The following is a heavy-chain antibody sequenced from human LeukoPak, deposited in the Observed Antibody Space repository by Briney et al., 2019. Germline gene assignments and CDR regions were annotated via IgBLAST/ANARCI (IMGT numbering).Heavy chain of an antibody. CDR3: ARLIAARPNYYYGMDV. V-gene: IGHV4-34*01. CDR2: INHSGST. J-gene: IGHJ6*02. D-gene: IGHD6-6*01. Sequence: PSETLSLTCTVYGGSLSGYYWSWIRQPPGKGLEWIGEINHSGSTNYNPSLKSRVTISVDTSKNQFSLKLSSVTAADTAVYYCARLIAARPNYYYGMDVWGQGTTVTVSS. CDR1: GGSLSGYY.